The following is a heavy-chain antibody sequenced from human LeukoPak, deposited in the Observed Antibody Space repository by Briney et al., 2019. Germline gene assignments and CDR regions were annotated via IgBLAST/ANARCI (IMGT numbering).Heavy chain of an antibody. CDR2: ISGSGGST. CDR1: GFTFSSYA. D-gene: IGHD3-16*01. V-gene: IGHV3-23*01. Sequence: GGSLRLSCAASGFTFSSYAMSWVRQAPGKGLEWVSAISGSGGSTYYADSVKGRFTISRDNSKNTLYLQMNSLRAEGTAVYYCARARKFGGPMWGAFDIWGQGTMVTVSS. J-gene: IGHJ3*02. CDR3: ARARKFGGPMWGAFDI.